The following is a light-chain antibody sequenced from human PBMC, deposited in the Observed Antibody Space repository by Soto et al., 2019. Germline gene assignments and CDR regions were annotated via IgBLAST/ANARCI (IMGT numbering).Light chain of an antibody. V-gene: IGKV3-11*01. CDR1: QSVTRY. CDR3: QQRDTWPIT. Sequence: EIVLTQSPATLPLSPGESTTLSCRASQSVTRYLAWYQQKPGQAPRFLIFDASNRATGVPARFSGSGSGTDFTLTISSLEPEDFAVYYCQQRDTWPITFGQGTRLEIK. J-gene: IGKJ5*01. CDR2: DAS.